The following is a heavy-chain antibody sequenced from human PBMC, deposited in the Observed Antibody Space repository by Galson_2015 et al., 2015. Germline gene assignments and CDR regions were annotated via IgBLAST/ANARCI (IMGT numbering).Heavy chain of an antibody. Sequence: PALVKPTQTLTLTCTFSGFSLSTSGMRVSWIRQPPGKALEWLARIDWDDDKFYSTSLKTRLTISKDTSKNQVVLTMTNMDPVDTATYYCARINVVNDAFDIWGQGTMVTVSS. CDR1: GFSLSTSGMR. J-gene: IGHJ3*02. D-gene: IGHD2-15*01. CDR3: ARINVVNDAFDI. V-gene: IGHV2-70*04. CDR2: IDWDDDK.